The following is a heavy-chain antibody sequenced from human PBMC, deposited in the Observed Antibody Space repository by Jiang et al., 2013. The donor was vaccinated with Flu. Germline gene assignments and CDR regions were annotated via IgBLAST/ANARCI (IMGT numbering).Heavy chain of an antibody. CDR3: ARSGYEYYFDY. D-gene: IGHD3-3*01. CDR1: GGTFSSNA. J-gene: IGHJ4*02. V-gene: IGHV1-69*04. Sequence: SSVKVSCKASGGTFSSNAISWVRQAPGQGLEWMGGIVPILGIANYAQKFQGRVTITADKSTSTAYMELSSLRSEDTAVYYCARSGYEYYFDYWGQGTLVTVSS. CDR2: IVPILGIA.